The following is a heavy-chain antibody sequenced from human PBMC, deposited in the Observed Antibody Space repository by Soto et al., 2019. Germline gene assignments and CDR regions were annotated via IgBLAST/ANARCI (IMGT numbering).Heavy chain of an antibody. D-gene: IGHD3-22*01. CDR3: ARDRDYYDSSGYIYYGMDV. V-gene: IGHV4-61*01. CDR1: GGSVSSGSYY. J-gene: IGHJ6*02. CDR2: IYYSGST. Sequence: SETLSLTCTVSGGSVSSGSYYWSWIRQPPGKGLEWIGYIYYSGSTNYNPSLKSRVTISVDTSKNQFSLKLSSVTAADTAVYYCARDRDYYDSSGYIYYGMDVWGQGTTVTVSS.